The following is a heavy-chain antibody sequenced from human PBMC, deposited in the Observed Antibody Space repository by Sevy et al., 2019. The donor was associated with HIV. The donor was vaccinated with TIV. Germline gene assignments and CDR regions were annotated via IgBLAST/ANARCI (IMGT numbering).Heavy chain of an antibody. CDR3: ARDSTTRPRVLDY. CDR2: IYFTGNT. V-gene: IGHV4-59*01. D-gene: IGHD1-1*01. J-gene: IGHJ4*01. Sequence: QSQTLSLTCSVSGGSISSYFWTWVRQSPGKGLEWIGNIYFTGNTDYSPSLKSRVTLSLDTSKSQFSLTLKSVTAADTAIYFCARDSTTRPRVLDYWVHGTLVTVSS. CDR1: GGSISSYF.